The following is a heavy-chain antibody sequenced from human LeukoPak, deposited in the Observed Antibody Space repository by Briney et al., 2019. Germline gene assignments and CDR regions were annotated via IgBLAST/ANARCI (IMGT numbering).Heavy chain of an antibody. J-gene: IGHJ4*02. CDR2: IDNSGDRT. V-gene: IGHV3-23*01. CDR3: AKDISDSWPRAGFDY. D-gene: IGHD6-13*01. Sequence: GGSLRLSCAASGFTFRNYAMSWVRQAPGKGLEWVSAIDNSGDRTFYADSVTGRFTISRDDSKNTLYLQMNSLRAEDTAVYYCAKDISDSWPRAGFDYWGQGTLVTVSS. CDR1: GFTFRNYA.